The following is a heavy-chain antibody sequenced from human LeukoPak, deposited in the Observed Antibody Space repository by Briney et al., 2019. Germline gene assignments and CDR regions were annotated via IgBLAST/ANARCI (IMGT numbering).Heavy chain of an antibody. V-gene: IGHV3-23*01. D-gene: IGHD4-17*01. Sequence: PGGSLRLSCAASGFIFSSYAMNWVRQAPGKGLEWVSAISGSGGSPYYADSVKGRFTISRDNSKNMLFLRMNSLRAEDTAVYYCAKGYTVTTTLVDYWGQGTLVTVSS. CDR1: GFIFSSYA. J-gene: IGHJ4*02. CDR2: ISGSGGSP. CDR3: AKGYTVTTTLVDY.